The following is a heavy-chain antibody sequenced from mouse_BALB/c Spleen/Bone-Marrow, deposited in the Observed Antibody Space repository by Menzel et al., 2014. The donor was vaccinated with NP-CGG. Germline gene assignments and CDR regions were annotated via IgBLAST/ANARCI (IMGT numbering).Heavy chain of an antibody. CDR2: IDPSDSET. CDR3: ARNCAFDY. D-gene: IGHD4-1*01. J-gene: IGHJ2*01. V-gene: IGHV1-61*01. Sequence: VRQRPGQGLEWIGMIDPSDSETHYNQMFKDKASLTVDKSSSTAYMQLSSLTSEDSAVCYCARNCAFDYWGQGTTLTVSS.